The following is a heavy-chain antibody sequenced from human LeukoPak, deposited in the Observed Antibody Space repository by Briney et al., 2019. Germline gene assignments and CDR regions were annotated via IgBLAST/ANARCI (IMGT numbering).Heavy chain of an antibody. CDR1: GFTFSSYE. J-gene: IGHJ1*01. Sequence: GGSLRLSCAASGFTFSSYEMNWVRQAPGKGLEWVSYMSSSGTKIYYADSVKGRLTISRDNAKNSLYLQMNSLRVEDTGVYYCARALDLQHWGQGTLVTVSS. CDR3: ARALDLQH. CDR2: MSSSGTKI. V-gene: IGHV3-48*03.